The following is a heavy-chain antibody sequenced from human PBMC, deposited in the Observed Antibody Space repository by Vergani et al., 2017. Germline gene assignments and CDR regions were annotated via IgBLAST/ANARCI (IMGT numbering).Heavy chain of an antibody. V-gene: IGHV5-51*01. CDR1: GYSFTNYW. D-gene: IGHD3-22*01. J-gene: IGHJ4*02. CDR3: ARLYGRDSSGSKYFDY. CDR2: IHPADSDT. Sequence: EVQLVQSGADVKKPGESLKISCQISGYSFTNYWIGWVRQMPGKGLEWMGIIHPADSDTRYSPSFQGQVTISVDKSISTAYLQRSSLRAPDSAMYYCARLYGRDSSGSKYFDYWGQGTLVTVSS.